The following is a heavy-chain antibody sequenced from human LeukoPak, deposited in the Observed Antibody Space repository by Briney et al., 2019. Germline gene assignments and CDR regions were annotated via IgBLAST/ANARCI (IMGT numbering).Heavy chain of an antibody. V-gene: IGHV4-38-2*02. D-gene: IGHD3-10*01. CDR3: ARHSSYYGNFDY. CDR2: IYHSGSP. Sequence: SETLSLTCTVSGYSISSGYYWGWIRQPPGKGLEWIGSIYHSGSPYYNPSLKSRVTISVDTSKNQFSLKLSSVTAADTAVYYCARHSSYYGNFDYWGQGTLVTVSS. J-gene: IGHJ4*02. CDR1: GYSISSGYY.